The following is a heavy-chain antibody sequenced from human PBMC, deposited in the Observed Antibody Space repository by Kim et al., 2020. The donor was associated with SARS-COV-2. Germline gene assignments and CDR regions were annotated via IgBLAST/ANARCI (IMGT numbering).Heavy chain of an antibody. CDR1: GFTVGNAW. Sequence: GGSLRLSCAVSGFTVGNAWMSWVRQAPGRGLEWVGRIRNKADGGATEFAAPVKGRFTISRDDSKDTLYLQMNSLKSEDTAIYYCVTYYFDSGRFYGSSGSWGQGTQVTVSS. V-gene: IGHV3-15*01. D-gene: IGHD3-22*01. J-gene: IGHJ5*02. CDR2: IRNKADGGAT. CDR3: VTYYFDSGRFYGSSGS.